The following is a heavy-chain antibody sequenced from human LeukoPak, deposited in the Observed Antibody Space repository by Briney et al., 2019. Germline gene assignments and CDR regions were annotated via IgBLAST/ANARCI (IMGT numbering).Heavy chain of an antibody. CDR3: ARDSGSGNNDY. CDR1: GCTFTSYA. CDR2: ISAGNGNT. D-gene: IGHD1-26*01. J-gene: IGHJ4*02. Sequence: ASVKVSCKASGCTFTSYAIHWVRQAPGQRLEWMGWISAGNGNTKYSQNFQGRVTFISNTSATTAFMELSSLRSEDAAVYYCARDSGSGNNDYWGQGTLVTVPS. V-gene: IGHV1-3*01.